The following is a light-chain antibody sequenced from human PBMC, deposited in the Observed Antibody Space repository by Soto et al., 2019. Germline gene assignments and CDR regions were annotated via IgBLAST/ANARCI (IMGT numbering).Light chain of an antibody. V-gene: IGKV1-39*01. CDR2: AAS. Sequence: DIQMTQSPSSLSASVGERVTIPCRASQSISSYLNWYQQKPGKAPKLLIYAASSLQSGVPSRFSGSGSGTDFTLKISRVEAEDVGVYYCMQALQTLITFGQGTRLEIK. CDR1: QSISSY. J-gene: IGKJ5*01. CDR3: MQALQTLIT.